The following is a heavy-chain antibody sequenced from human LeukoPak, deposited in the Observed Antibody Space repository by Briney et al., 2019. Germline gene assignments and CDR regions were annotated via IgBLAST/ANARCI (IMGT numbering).Heavy chain of an antibody. CDR2: IYYSGST. CDR3: ARVVWHYDSSGYFNY. D-gene: IGHD3-22*01. J-gene: IGHJ4*02. V-gene: IGHV4-59*01. Sequence: SETLSLTCTVSGGSISGYYWSWIRQPPGKGLEWIGYIYYSGSTNYNPSLKSRVTISVDTSKNQFSLKLSSVTAADTAVYYCARVVWHYDSSGYFNYWGQGTLVTVSS. CDR1: GGSISGYY.